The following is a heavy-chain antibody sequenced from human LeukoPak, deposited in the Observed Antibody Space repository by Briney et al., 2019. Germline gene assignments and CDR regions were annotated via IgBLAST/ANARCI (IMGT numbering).Heavy chain of an antibody. Sequence: ASVKVSCKASGYTFTSYYMHWVRQAPGQGLEWMGIINPSGGSTSYAQKFQGRVTMTRDMSTSTVYMELSSLRSEDTAVYYCARARHAYVAVAGAGDYWGQGTLVTVSS. CDR1: GYTFTSYY. CDR3: ARARHAYVAVAGAGDY. CDR2: INPSGGST. D-gene: IGHD6-19*01. V-gene: IGHV1-46*01. J-gene: IGHJ4*02.